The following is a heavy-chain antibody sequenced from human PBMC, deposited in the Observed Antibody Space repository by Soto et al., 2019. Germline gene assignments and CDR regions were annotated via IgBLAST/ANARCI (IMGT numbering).Heavy chain of an antibody. CDR2: INTDGSGT. V-gene: IGHV3-74*01. Sequence: GRSLRLSCAASGFTLSSDWMHWVHQAPGKGLVWVSRINTDGSGTSYADSVKGRFTISRDNAKNTLYLQMNSLRDEDTAVYYCARDRTGSQHYFVFWGQGNMVTVSS. J-gene: IGHJ4*02. CDR1: GFTLSSDW. CDR3: ARDRTGSQHYFVF. D-gene: IGHD3-10*01.